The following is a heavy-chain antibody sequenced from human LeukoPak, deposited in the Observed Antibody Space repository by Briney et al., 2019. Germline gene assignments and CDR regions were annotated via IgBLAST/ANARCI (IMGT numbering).Heavy chain of an antibody. Sequence: SXKVSCKASGGTFISYAISWVRQAPGQGLEWMGGIIPIFGTANYAQKFQGRVTITADESTSTAYMELSSLRSEDTAVYYCARGLLILPDWNYPYFDYWGQGTLVTVSS. J-gene: IGHJ4*02. CDR2: IIPIFGTA. CDR1: GGTFISYA. CDR3: ARGLLILPDWNYPYFDY. D-gene: IGHD1-7*01. V-gene: IGHV1-69*13.